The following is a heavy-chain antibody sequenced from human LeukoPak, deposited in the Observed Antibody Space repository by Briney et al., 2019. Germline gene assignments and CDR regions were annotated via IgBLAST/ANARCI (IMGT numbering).Heavy chain of an antibody. Sequence: ASVKVSCKASGYTFTSYAMHWVRQAPGQRLEWMGWINAGNGSTKYSQKFQGRVTITRDTSTSTAYMELRSLRSDDTAVYYCASSMVRGDLAFGIWGQGTMVTVSS. D-gene: IGHD3-10*01. CDR1: GYTFTSYA. J-gene: IGHJ3*02. V-gene: IGHV1-3*01. CDR3: ASSMVRGDLAFGI. CDR2: INAGNGST.